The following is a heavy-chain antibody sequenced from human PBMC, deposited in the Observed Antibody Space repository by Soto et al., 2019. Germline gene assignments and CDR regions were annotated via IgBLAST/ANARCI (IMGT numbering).Heavy chain of an antibody. CDR2: SYHSGST. CDR1: GGSITSYY. D-gene: IGHD5-18*01. CDR3: ARGVIATSAMGAFDI. J-gene: IGHJ3*02. Sequence: SSETLSLTCSVSGGSITSYYWSWIRQPPGKGLEWIGYSYHSGSTNYNPSLKSRVTISVDTSKNQFSLKLSSVTAADTAVYYCARGVIATSAMGAFDIWGHGTVVTV. V-gene: IGHV4-59*01.